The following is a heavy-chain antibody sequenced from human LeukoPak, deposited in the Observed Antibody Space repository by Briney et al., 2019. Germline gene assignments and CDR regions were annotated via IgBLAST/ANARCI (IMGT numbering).Heavy chain of an antibody. Sequence: VSVKVSCKASGYTFTGYYMHWVRQAPGQGLEWMGRINPNSGGTNYAQKFQGRVTMTRDTSISTAYMELSRLRSDDTAVYYCAREDIVLMVYGTWGQGTLVTVSS. J-gene: IGHJ5*02. D-gene: IGHD2-8*01. CDR2: INPNSGGT. CDR3: AREDIVLMVYGT. CDR1: GYTFTGYY. V-gene: IGHV1-2*06.